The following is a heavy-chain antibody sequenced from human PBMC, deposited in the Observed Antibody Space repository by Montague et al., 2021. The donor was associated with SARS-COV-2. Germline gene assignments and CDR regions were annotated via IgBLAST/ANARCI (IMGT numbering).Heavy chain of an antibody. Sequence: SETLSLTCTVSGDSMTDSYWSWIRQPPGKGLEYIGYIYFSGSTNYNPSLKSRLTISVDTSKNQFSLKLSSVTAADTAAYFCTRLSLGRNTDWGQGTLVTVSS. V-gene: IGHV4-59*08. D-gene: IGHD2-15*01. CDR2: IYFSGST. CDR1: GDSMTDSY. CDR3: TRLSLGRNTD. J-gene: IGHJ1*01.